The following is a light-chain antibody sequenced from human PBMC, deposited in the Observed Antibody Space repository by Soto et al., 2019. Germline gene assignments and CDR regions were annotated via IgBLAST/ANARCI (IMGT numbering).Light chain of an antibody. J-gene: IGKJ1*01. CDR3: QQYTGYPWT. V-gene: IGKV1-5*01. CDR1: QSINNR. Sequence: DIQMTQSPSTLSATVGDRVTITCRATQSINNRLAWYQQMPGKAPNLLIYDASSLESGVPSRFRGSGSGTEFTLTISSLQPDDFATYYCQQYTGYPWTFGQGTKVDI. CDR2: DAS.